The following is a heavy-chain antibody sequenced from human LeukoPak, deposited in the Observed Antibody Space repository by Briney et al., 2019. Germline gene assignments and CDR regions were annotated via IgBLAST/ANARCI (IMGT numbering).Heavy chain of an antibody. CDR1: GFTFSSYA. D-gene: IGHD2-15*01. CDR2: ISGSGVST. J-gene: IGHJ4*02. CDR3: ARARPLGYCSGGSCFEFDY. Sequence: PVRCLRVSCAASGFTFSSYAMSWVRQAPGKGLEWVSAISGSGVSTYYADSAKGRFTISRDNSKNTLYLQMSSLRAEDTAVYYCARARPLGYCSGGSCFEFDYWGQGTLVTVSS. V-gene: IGHV3-23*01.